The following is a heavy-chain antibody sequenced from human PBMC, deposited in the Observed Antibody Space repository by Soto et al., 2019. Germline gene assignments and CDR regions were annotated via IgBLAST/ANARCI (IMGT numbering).Heavy chain of an antibody. CDR2: ISAYNGNT. V-gene: IGHV1-18*01. Sequence: QVQLVQSGAEVKKPGASVKVSCKAYGYTFTSYGISWVRQAPGQGLEWMGWISAYNGNTNYAQKLQGRVTMTTDTATSTAYMELRSLRSDDTAVYYCARDCRGGSCQLNDAFDIWGQGTMVTVSS. CDR1: GYTFTSYG. CDR3: ARDCRGGSCQLNDAFDI. J-gene: IGHJ3*02. D-gene: IGHD2-15*01.